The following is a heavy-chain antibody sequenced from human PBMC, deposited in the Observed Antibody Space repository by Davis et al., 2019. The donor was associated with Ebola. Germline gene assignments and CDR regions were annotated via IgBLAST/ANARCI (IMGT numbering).Heavy chain of an antibody. D-gene: IGHD6-19*01. V-gene: IGHV4-34*01. Sequence: SETLSLTCGVYGESFSGYYWSWIRQPPGKGLEWIGEINHYGTTHYNASLKSRVTISGDKSKNQFSLKPSSVTAADTAVYYCARGPSVRSFDPWGQGTLVTVSS. CDR3: ARGPSVRSFDP. J-gene: IGHJ5*02. CDR1: GESFSGYY. CDR2: INHYGTT.